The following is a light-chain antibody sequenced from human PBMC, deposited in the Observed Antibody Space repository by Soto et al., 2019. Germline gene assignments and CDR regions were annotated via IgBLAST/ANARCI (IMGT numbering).Light chain of an antibody. J-gene: IGKJ1*01. CDR2: DAS. Sequence: EIVLTQSPGTLSLSPGEIATLSCKASQSIKNYLAWYQKKPGQAPRLLIYDASNRATGIPARFSGSGSGTDFTLTISSLEPEDFAVYYCQQRSNRPPCTFGQGTKVEIK. V-gene: IGKV3-11*01. CDR1: QSIKNY. CDR3: QQRSNRPPCT.